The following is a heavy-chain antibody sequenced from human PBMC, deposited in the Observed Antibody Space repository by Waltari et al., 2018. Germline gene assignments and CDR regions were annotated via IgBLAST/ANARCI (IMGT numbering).Heavy chain of an antibody. CDR2: MNPNGGKP. Sequence: QVQLVQSGAEVKKPGASVKVSCKAAGYTFPSYDINWVRQATGQGLEWRGWMNPNGGKPGSAQKFLGRVTITRNPSISTAYMELSSLRSEDTAVYYCARGGYSSGLGGRYFDLWGRGTLVTVSS. CDR1: GYTFPSYD. CDR3: ARGGYSSGLGGRYFDL. V-gene: IGHV1-8*03. D-gene: IGHD6-19*01. J-gene: IGHJ2*01.